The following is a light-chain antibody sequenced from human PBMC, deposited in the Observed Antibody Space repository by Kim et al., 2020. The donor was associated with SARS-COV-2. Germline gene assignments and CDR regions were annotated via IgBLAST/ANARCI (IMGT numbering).Light chain of an antibody. V-gene: IGLV2-14*03. CDR3: SSYTSSSTVV. CDR2: DVS. CDR1: SSDVGGYNY. J-gene: IGLJ2*01. Sequence: QSVLTQPASVSGSPGQSITISCTGTSSDVGGYNYVSWYQQHPGKAPKLMIYDVSNRPSGVSNRFSGSKSGNTASLTISGLQAEDEADYYCSSYTSSSTVVFVGGTQLTVL.